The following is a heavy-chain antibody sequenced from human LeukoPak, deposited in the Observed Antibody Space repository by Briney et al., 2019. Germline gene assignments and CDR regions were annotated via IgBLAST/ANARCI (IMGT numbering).Heavy chain of an antibody. V-gene: IGHV1-18*01. CDR1: GYTFNRYG. CDR3: ARARDTSGWYLDAFGV. J-gene: IGHJ3*01. Sequence: ASVKVSCTASGYTFNRYGLSWGRQAPGQGHEWMGWISTYNGNAHYAQKLQGRVTMTIDTSTSTAYMELRSLRPDDTAVYYCARARDTSGWYLDAFGVWGQGTLVSVSS. CDR2: ISTYNGNA. D-gene: IGHD6-19*01.